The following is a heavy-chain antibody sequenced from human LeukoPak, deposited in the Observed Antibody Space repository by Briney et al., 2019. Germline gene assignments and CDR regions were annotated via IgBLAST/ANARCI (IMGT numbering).Heavy chain of an antibody. V-gene: IGHV4-31*03. CDR1: GGSVSSGGYY. D-gene: IGHD2-8*02. J-gene: IGHJ4*02. CDR3: ARVNHEGVGSTEITPPREFDF. CDR2: IYNDDIA. Sequence: NPSETLSLTCTVSGGSVSSGGYYWSWIRQRPGKGLEWIGHIYNDDIAYYNPSLKSRLTFSLDMSKNKFSLRLTSVTVADTAVYYCARVNHEGVGSTEITPPREFDFWGQGALVTVSS.